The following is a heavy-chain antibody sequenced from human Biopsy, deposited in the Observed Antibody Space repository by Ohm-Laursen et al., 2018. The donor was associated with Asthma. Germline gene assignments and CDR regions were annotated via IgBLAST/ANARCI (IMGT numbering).Heavy chain of an antibody. CDR3: ARKAGSCISRTCYSLDF. CDR2: INSVFGTT. Sequence: SSVKVSCKSLGGTFNTYVIGWVRQAPGQGLEWMGGINSVFGTTTYPQKFQDRVTITADDSTSTVCMELSSPRSEDTAVYYCARKAGSCISRTCYSLDFWGQGTLVTVSS. D-gene: IGHD2-2*01. V-gene: IGHV1-69*01. CDR1: GGTFNTYV. J-gene: IGHJ4*02.